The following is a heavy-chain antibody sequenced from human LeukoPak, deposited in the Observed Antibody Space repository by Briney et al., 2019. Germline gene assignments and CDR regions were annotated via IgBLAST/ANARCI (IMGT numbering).Heavy chain of an antibody. J-gene: IGHJ3*02. D-gene: IGHD3-22*01. CDR1: GGSISSSSYY. Sequence: TPSETLSLTCTVSGGSISSSSYYWGWLRQPPGKGLEWIGSIYYSGSTYYNPSLKSPVPISSDTSNNQFSLKLSSVTAADTAVYYCARHPAIGDAFDIWGQGTMVTVSS. CDR2: IYYSGST. V-gene: IGHV4-39*01. CDR3: ARHPAIGDAFDI.